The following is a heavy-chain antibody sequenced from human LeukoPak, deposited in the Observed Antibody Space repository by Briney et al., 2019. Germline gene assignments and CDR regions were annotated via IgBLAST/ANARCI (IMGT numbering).Heavy chain of an antibody. Sequence: GGSLRLSCAASGFTFSSYRMNWVRQAPVKVLEWVSSISSSSSYIYYADSVKGRFTISRDNAKNSLYLQMNSLRAEDTAVYYCARVPSRVNAIEAPFDYWGQGTLVTVSS. CDR1: GFTFSSYR. D-gene: IGHD2-21*01. CDR2: ISSSSSYI. J-gene: IGHJ4*02. CDR3: ARVPSRVNAIEAPFDY. V-gene: IGHV3-21*01.